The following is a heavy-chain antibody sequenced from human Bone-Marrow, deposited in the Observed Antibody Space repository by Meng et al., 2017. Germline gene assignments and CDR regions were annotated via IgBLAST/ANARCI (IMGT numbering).Heavy chain of an antibody. J-gene: IGHJ4*02. D-gene: IGHD6-19*01. CDR2: FHHSGTT. V-gene: IGHV4-4*02. CDR1: GASVSSGYW. CDR3: AASPGWWRIDS. Sequence: QVHLQESGPGLVKPSGTLSPTRGVSGASVSSGYWWTWVRQPQGKGLEWIGEFHHSGTTNYNPSLRSRVTISVDTSKNQFSLRLTSVTAADTAVYYCAASPGWWRIDSWGQGTLVTVSS.